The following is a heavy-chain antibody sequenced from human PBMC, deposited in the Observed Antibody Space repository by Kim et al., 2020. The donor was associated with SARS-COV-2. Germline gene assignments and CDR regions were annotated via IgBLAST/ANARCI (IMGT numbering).Heavy chain of an antibody. Sequence: GGSLRLSCAASGFTFSSYGMHWVRQAPGKGLEWVAVISYDGSNKYYADSVKGRFTISRDNSKNTLYLQMNSLRAEDTAVYYCARVPGQQLVFSEYFQHWGQGTLVTVSS. CDR2: ISYDGSNK. J-gene: IGHJ1*01. CDR3: ARVPGQQLVFSEYFQH. D-gene: IGHD6-13*01. V-gene: IGHV3-33*05. CDR1: GFTFSSYG.